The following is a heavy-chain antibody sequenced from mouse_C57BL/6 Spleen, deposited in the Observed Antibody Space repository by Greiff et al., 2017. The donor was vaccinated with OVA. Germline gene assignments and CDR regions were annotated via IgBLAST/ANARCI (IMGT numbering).Heavy chain of an antibody. CDR2: IYPGGGYT. CDR3: ARRVEAMDY. Sequence: QVHVKQSGAELVRPGTSVKMSCKASGYTFTNYWIGWAKQRPGHGLEWIGDIYPGGGYTNYNEKFKGKATLTADKSSSTAYMQFSSLTSEDSAIYYCARRVEAMDYWGQGTSVTVSS. D-gene: IGHD1-1*01. V-gene: IGHV1-63*01. J-gene: IGHJ4*01. CDR1: GYTFTNYW.